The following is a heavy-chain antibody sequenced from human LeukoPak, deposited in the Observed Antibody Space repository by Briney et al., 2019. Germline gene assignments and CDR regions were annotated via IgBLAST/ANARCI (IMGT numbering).Heavy chain of an antibody. CDR3: ARKLEGDAFDI. J-gene: IGHJ3*02. D-gene: IGHD1-1*01. CDR2: ISHIFGSA. V-gene: IGHV1-69*06. Sequence: SVKVSCKASGGTFSTYAISWVRQAPGQGLEWMGGISHIFGSANYAQKFQGRVTITADKSTSTAYMELSSLRSEDTAVYYCARKLEGDAFDIWGQGTMVTVSS. CDR1: GGTFSTYA.